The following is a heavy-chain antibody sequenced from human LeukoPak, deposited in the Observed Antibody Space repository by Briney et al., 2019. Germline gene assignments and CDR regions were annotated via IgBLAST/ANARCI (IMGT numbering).Heavy chain of an antibody. V-gene: IGHV3-30*02. CDR2: IRYDGSNK. CDR3: AKDRDWFGELKSPFDY. CDR1: GFTFSSFG. J-gene: IGHJ4*02. D-gene: IGHD3-10*01. Sequence: GGSLRLSCAASGFTFSSFGMHWVRQAPGKGLEWVAFIRYDGSNKYYRDSVKGRFTISRDNSKNTPYLQMNSLRAEDTAVYYCAKDRDWFGELKSPFDYWGQGTLVTVSS.